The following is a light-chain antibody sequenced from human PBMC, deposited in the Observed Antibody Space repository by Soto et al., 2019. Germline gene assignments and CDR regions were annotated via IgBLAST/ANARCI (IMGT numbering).Light chain of an antibody. Sequence: ETVMTQSPATLSMSPGERVTLSCRASQSVSTNVAWYQQKPGQAPRLLIYGASTRATGIPPRFSGSGYATEFTLTFSSLQTEDFAVYYCQQYNYRPPYTFGQGTKMEMK. CDR1: QSVSTN. J-gene: IGKJ2*01. V-gene: IGKV3-15*01. CDR2: GAS. CDR3: QQYNYRPPYT.